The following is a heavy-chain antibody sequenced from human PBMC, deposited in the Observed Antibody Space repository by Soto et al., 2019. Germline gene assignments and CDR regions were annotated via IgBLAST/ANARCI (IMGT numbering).Heavy chain of an antibody. J-gene: IGHJ6*02. CDR1: GFTFSSYA. CDR3: ARDLKRHSLIVWYYYYGMDV. CDR2: ISYDGSNK. V-gene: IGHV3-30-3*01. D-gene: IGHD6-25*01. Sequence: PGGSLRLSCAASGFTFSSYAMHWVRQAPGKGLEWVAVISYDGSNKYYADSVKGRFTISRDNSKNTLYLQMNSLRAEDTAVYYCARDLKRHSLIVWYYYYGMDVWGQGTTVTVSS.